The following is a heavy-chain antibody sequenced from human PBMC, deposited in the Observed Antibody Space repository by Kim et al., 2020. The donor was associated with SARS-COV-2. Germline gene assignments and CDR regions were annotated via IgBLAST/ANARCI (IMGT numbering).Heavy chain of an antibody. CDR3: ASRGYCSSTSCYRGLYYYYYYGMDV. CDR2: INHSGST. J-gene: IGHJ6*02. CDR1: GGSFSGYY. D-gene: IGHD2-2*01. Sequence: SETLSLTCAVYGGSFSGYYWSWIRQPPGKGLEWIGEINHSGSTNYNPSLKSRVTISVDTSKNQFSLKLSSVTAADTAVYYCASRGYCSSTSCYRGLYYYYYYGMDVWGQGTTVTVSS. V-gene: IGHV4-34*01.